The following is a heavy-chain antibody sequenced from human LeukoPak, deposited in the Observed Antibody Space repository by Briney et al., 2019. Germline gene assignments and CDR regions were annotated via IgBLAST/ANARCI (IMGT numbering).Heavy chain of an antibody. Sequence: SVKVSCKASGGTFSSYAISWVRQAPGQGLEWMGGIIPIFGTANYAQKFQGRVTITTDESTSTAYMVLSSLRSEDTAVYYCARPEPNYYDSSGYYWVPFDYWGQGTLVTVSS. J-gene: IGHJ4*02. CDR1: GGTFSSYA. D-gene: IGHD3-22*01. CDR3: ARPEPNYYDSSGYYWVPFDY. CDR2: IIPIFGTA. V-gene: IGHV1-69*05.